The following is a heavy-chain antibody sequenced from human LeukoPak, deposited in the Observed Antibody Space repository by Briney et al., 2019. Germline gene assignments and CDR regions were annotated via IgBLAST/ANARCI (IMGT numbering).Heavy chain of an antibody. D-gene: IGHD1-1*01. Sequence: ASLKVSCKASGYTFTCYGISWVRQAPGQGLEWMGWISAYNGNTNYAQKLQGRVTMTTDTSTSTAYMELRSLRSEDTAVYYCARVIGNWNPTFQHWGQGTLVTVSS. V-gene: IGHV1-18*01. CDR3: ARVIGNWNPTFQH. J-gene: IGHJ1*01. CDR1: GYTFTCYG. CDR2: ISAYNGNT.